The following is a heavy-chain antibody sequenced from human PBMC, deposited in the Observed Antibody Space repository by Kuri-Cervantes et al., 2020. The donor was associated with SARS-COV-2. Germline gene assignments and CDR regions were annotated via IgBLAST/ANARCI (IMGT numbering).Heavy chain of an antibody. Sequence: GVLKISCAASGFTFSSYAMSWVRQAPGKGLEWVSAISGSGGSTYYADSVKGRFTISRDNSKNTLYLQMNSLRAEDTAVYYCAKDRSSSWLWYFDLWGRGTLVTVSS. CDR3: AKDRSSSWLWYFDL. V-gene: IGHV3-23*01. J-gene: IGHJ2*01. CDR1: GFTFSSYA. D-gene: IGHD6-13*01. CDR2: ISGSGGST.